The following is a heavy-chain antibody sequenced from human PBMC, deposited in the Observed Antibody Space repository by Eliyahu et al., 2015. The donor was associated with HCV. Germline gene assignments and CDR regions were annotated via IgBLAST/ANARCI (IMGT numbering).Heavy chain of an antibody. CDR1: GFTFXGXX. CDR2: IETKGENYAT. D-gene: IGHD1-26*01. J-gene: IGHJ6*02. CDR3: TYYRREVSRNYYYGMDV. V-gene: IGHV3-73*01. Sequence: EVHLVESGGDLVQPGGSLKLSCTASGFTFXGXXXXWVRQASGKGLEWVGRIETKGENYATSYAASVKGRFTISRDDSENTAFLQVSSLKTEDTAVYYCTYYRREVSRNYYYGMDVWGHGTTVTVSS.